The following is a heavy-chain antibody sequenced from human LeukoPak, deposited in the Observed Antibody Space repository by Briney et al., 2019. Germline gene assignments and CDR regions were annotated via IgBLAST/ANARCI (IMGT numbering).Heavy chain of an antibody. Sequence: GGPKTLSCSASGCPLSSYDMHWLRQAPGKGLEYVSAISDSGGSTYYADSVKGRFTISRDNSKNTLYLQMSSLRAEDTAVYFCVRGYSFGPYGMDVWGQGTTVTVSS. J-gene: IGHJ6*02. CDR1: GCPLSSYD. CDR2: ISDSGGST. CDR3: VRGYSFGPYGMDV. D-gene: IGHD2-15*01. V-gene: IGHV3-64D*09.